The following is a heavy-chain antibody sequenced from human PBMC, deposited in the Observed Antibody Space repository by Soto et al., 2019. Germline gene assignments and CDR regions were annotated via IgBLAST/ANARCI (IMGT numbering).Heavy chain of an antibody. Sequence: SETLSLTCTVSGGSISSYYWSWIRQPPGKGLEWIGYIYYSGSTNYNPSLKSRVTISVDTSKNQFSLKLSSVTAADTAVYYCARDRYCSGGSCSDSGFFDYWGQGTLVTVSS. CDR1: GGSISSYY. CDR2: IYYSGST. V-gene: IGHV4-59*01. CDR3: ARDRYCSGGSCSDSGFFDY. J-gene: IGHJ4*02. D-gene: IGHD2-15*01.